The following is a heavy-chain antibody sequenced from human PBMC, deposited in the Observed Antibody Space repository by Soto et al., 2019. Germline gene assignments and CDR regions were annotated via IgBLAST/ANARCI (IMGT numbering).Heavy chain of an antibody. CDR1: GGSISSYY. D-gene: IGHD3-10*02. J-gene: IGHJ6*03. CDR2: IYYSGST. CDR3: AKGVFGKGYYYYYMDV. V-gene: IGHV4-59*01. Sequence: SETLSLTCTVSGGSISSYYWSWIRQPPGKGLEWIGYIYYSGSTNYNPSLKSRVTISVDTSKNQFSLKPSSVTAADTAVYYCAKGVFGKGYYYYYMDVWGKGTTVTLSS.